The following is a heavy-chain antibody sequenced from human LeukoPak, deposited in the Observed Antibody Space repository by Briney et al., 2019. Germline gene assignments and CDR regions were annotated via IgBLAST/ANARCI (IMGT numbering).Heavy chain of an antibody. V-gene: IGHV4-39*01. CDR2: IYYSGST. J-gene: IGHJ4*02. Sequence: SETLSLTCTVSGGSISSSGYYWGWIRQPPGKGLEWIGSIYYSGSTYYNPSLKSRVTISVDTSKNQFSLKLSSVTAADTAVYYCARQRRDPQLKLDYWGQGTLVTVSS. CDR3: ARQRRDPQLKLDY. D-gene: IGHD6-13*01. CDR1: GGSISSSGYY.